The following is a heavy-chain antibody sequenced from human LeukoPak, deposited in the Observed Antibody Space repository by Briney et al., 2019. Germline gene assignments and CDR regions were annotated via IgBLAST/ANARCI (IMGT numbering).Heavy chain of an antibody. Sequence: ASLKVSCRASGYTFTDYYMHWLRQAPGQGLEWMGWINPNGGGTNYVQKFQGRVTMTRDTSISTVYVELSRLTSDDPAVYYCARPGVTPDTNWFDSWGQGTLVTVSS. CDR2: INPNGGGT. D-gene: IGHD5-18*01. CDR3: ARPGVTPDTNWFDS. V-gene: IGHV1-2*02. CDR1: GYTFTDYY. J-gene: IGHJ5*01.